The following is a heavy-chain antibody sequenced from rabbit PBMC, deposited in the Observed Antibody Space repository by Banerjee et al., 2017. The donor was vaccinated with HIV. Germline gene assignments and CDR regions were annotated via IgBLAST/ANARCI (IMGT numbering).Heavy chain of an antibody. CDR2: IYADSDKSV. D-gene: IGHD1-1*01. CDR1: GFSFSSSYY. Sequence: QEQLEESGGGLVKPGASLTLTCTTSGFSFSSSYYMCWVRQAPGKGLEWIACIYADSDKSVYYATWAKGRFTISKTSSTTVTLQMPSLTAADTATYFCARAYGSSSSYYNLWGQGTLVTVS. CDR3: ARAYGSSSSYYNL. J-gene: IGHJ4*01. V-gene: IGHV1S45*01.